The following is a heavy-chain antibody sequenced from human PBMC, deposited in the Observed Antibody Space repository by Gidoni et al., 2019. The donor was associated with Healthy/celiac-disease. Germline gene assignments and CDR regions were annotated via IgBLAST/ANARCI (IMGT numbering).Heavy chain of an antibody. Sequence: QVQLVESGGGVVQPGRSLRLSCAASGFPFSSYALHWVRQAPGKGLEWVAVISYDGSNKYYADSVKGRFTISRDNSKNTLYLQMNSLRAEDTAVYYCARSEGAAAGYYYYYGMDVWGQGTTVTVSS. CDR3: ARSEGAAAGYYYYYGMDV. CDR2: ISYDGSNK. D-gene: IGHD6-13*01. CDR1: GFPFSSYA. J-gene: IGHJ6*02. V-gene: IGHV3-30-3*01.